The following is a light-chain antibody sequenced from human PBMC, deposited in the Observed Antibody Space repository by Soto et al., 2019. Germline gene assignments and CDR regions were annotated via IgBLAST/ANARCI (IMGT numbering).Light chain of an antibody. J-gene: IGKJ1*01. CDR1: HGIGVR. V-gene: IGKV1-12*01. CDR3: KQSYSTQWT. CDR2: AAS. Sequence: DIQMTQSPSSVSASVGDRVTVTCRASHGIGVRLAWFQQKPGKAPNLLIYAASSLQSGVPSRFSGAGSGTDFTLTIANLHPEDFAIYYCKQSYSTQWTFGQGTKVDI.